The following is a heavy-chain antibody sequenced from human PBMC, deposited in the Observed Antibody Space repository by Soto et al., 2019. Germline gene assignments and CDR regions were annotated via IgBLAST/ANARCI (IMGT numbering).Heavy chain of an antibody. CDR2: IDPSDSYT. V-gene: IGHV5-10-1*01. Sequence: PGEFLKISCKGSGYSFTSYWISWVRQMPGKGLEWMGRIDPSDSYTNYSPSFQGHVTISADRSISTAYLQWSSLKASDTAMYYCARRPILFSAYGMDVWGQGTTVPVSS. CDR3: ARRPILFSAYGMDV. J-gene: IGHJ6*02. CDR1: GYSFTSYW. D-gene: IGHD3-3*01.